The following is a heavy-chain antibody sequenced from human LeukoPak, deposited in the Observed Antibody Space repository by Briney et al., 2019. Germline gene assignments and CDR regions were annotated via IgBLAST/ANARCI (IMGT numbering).Heavy chain of an antibody. Sequence: SVKVSCKASGGTFSSYAISWVRQAPGQGLEWMGRIIPIFGIANYAQKFQGRVTITADKSTSTAYMELSSLRSEDTAVYYCARGESEGGWYVGSHFDYWGQGTLVTVST. CDR2: IIPIFGIA. V-gene: IGHV1-69*04. CDR1: GGTFSSYA. D-gene: IGHD6-19*01. CDR3: ARGESEGGWYVGSHFDY. J-gene: IGHJ4*02.